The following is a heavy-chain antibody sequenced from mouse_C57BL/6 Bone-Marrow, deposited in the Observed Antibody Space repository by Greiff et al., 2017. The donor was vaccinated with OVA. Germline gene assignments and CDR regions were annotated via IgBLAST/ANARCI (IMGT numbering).Heavy chain of an antibody. Sequence: EVQLQESGAELVKPGASVKLSCTASGFNIKDYYMHWVKQRTEQGLEWICRIDPDDGEPKYAPKFQGKATITAATSSNTAYLQLSSLTSEDTAVYYCARERVITTDFDYWGQGTTLTVSA. V-gene: IGHV14-2*01. CDR1: GFNIKDYY. D-gene: IGHD1-2*01. CDR2: IDPDDGEP. CDR3: ARERVITTDFDY. J-gene: IGHJ2*01.